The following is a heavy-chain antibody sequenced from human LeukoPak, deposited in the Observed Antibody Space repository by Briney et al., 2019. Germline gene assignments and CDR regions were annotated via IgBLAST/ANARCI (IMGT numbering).Heavy chain of an antibody. Sequence: PGGSLRLSCAASGFSFSTYSMSWVRQAPGKGLEWVSSIRGSGADKYYADSVKGRFSISRDNSQDTLSLQMNSLRAEDTAVYYCAKISWDGRGTFDWGRGTLVTVPS. V-gene: IGHV3-23*01. J-gene: IGHJ4*02. D-gene: IGHD1/OR15-1a*01. CDR1: GFSFSTYS. CDR3: AKISWDGRGTFD. CDR2: IRGSGADK.